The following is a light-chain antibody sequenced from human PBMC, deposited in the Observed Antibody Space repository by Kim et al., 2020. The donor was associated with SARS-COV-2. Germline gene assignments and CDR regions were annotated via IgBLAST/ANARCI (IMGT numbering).Light chain of an antibody. CDR2: QDS. J-gene: IGLJ2*01. CDR1: KLGDKY. Sequence: SYELTQPPSVSVSPGQTASITCSGDKLGDKYACWYQQKPGQSPVLVIYQDSKRPSGIPVRFSGSNSGNTATLTISGTQAMDEADYYCQAWDSSTVVLDGGTQLTVL. CDR3: QAWDSSTVV. V-gene: IGLV3-1*01.